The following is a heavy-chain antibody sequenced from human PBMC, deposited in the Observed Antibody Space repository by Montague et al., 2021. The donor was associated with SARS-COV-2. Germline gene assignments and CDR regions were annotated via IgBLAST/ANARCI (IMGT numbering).Heavy chain of an antibody. CDR2: IRQSGRT. J-gene: IGHJ4*02. Sequence: SETLSLTCAVYGGSFGDDHWSWIRQPPGKGLEWIGNIRQSGRTNYNPSLKSRVTISVDTSKNQFSLKLTSVTAADTGLYFCARGHLSVSMIVVVFTSASYYFDYWGQGVQVTVSS. V-gene: IGHV4-34*01. D-gene: IGHD3-22*01. CDR3: ARGHLSVSMIVVVFTSASYYFDY. CDR1: GGSFGDDH.